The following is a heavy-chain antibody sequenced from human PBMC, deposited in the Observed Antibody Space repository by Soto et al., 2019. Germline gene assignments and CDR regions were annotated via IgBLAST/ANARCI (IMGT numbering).Heavy chain of an antibody. V-gene: IGHV1-69*13. D-gene: IGHD3-3*01. CDR1: GGTFSSYA. Sequence: ASVKVSCKASGGTFSSYAISWVRQAPGQGLEWMGGIIPIFGTANYAQKFQGRVTITADESTSTAYMELSSLRSEDTAVYYCARAITIFGVVTLPYYYGMDVWGQGTTVTVSS. J-gene: IGHJ6*02. CDR3: ARAITIFGVVTLPYYYGMDV. CDR2: IIPIFGTA.